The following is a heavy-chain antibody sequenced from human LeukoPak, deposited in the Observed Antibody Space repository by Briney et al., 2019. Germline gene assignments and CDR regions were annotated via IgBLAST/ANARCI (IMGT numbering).Heavy chain of an antibody. D-gene: IGHD6-19*01. CDR3: ARGRLARSPYFDY. V-gene: IGHV4-59*01. J-gene: IGHJ4*02. CDR1: GGSFSSYY. Sequence: SETLSLTCTVSGGSFSSYYRSWIRQPPGKGLEWIGYIYYSGSTDYNPSLKSRVTISVETSKNQFSLNLSSVTAADTAVYYCARGRLARSPYFDYWGQGTLVTVSS. CDR2: IYYSGST.